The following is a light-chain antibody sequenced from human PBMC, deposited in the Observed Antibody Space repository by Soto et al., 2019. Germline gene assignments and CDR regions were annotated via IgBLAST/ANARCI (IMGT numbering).Light chain of an antibody. CDR3: SSYADNNRV. V-gene: IGLV2-8*01. J-gene: IGLJ1*01. CDR2: EVN. Sequence: QSVLTQPPSASGSPGQSVTISCTGTSSDVGGYNYVSWYQQHPGKAPKLVIFEVNKRPSGVPDRFSGSKSGNTASLTVSGLQAEDEADYYCSSYADNNRVFGTGTKVTVL. CDR1: SSDVGGYNY.